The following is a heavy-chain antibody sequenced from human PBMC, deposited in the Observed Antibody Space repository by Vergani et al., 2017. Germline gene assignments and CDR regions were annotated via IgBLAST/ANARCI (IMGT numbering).Heavy chain of an antibody. CDR1: GGSFSGYY. V-gene: IGHV4-34*01. Sequence: QVQLQQRGAGLLKPSETLSLTCAVYGGSFSGYYWSWIRQPPGKGLEWMGEINHSGSTNYNPSLKSRVTISVDTSKNQFSLKLSSVTAADTAVYYCARGGRDGYARNFDYWGQGTLVTVSS. CDR2: INHSGST. CDR3: ARGGRDGYARNFDY. J-gene: IGHJ4*02. D-gene: IGHD5-24*01.